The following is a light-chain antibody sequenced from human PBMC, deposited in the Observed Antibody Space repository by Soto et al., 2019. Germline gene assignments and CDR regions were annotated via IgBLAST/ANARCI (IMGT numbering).Light chain of an antibody. CDR2: DAS. J-gene: IGKJ4*01. CDR3: QQRSNWPLT. Sequence: ETVLTQSPATLSLSPGERATLSCRASQSVSNDLAWYQRKPGQAPRLLIYDASNRATGIPARFSGSGSGTDFTLTISILEPEDFAVYYCQQRSNWPLTFGGGTKVDIK. V-gene: IGKV3-11*01. CDR1: QSVSND.